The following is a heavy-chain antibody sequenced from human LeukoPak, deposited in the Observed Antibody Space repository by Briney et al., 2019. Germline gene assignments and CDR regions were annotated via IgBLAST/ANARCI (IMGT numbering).Heavy chain of an antibody. Sequence: PSQTLSLTCTVSGGSISSGGYYWSWIRQLPGKGLEWIGYIDYSGTAYYNPSLKSRVTISVDTSKNQFSLKLSSVTAADTAVYYCARTETVNWNSTLRLGLNWFDPWGQGTLVTVSS. CDR1: GGSISSGGYY. J-gene: IGHJ5*02. CDR2: IDYSGTA. V-gene: IGHV4-31*03. D-gene: IGHD1-1*01. CDR3: ARTETVNWNSTLRLGLNWFDP.